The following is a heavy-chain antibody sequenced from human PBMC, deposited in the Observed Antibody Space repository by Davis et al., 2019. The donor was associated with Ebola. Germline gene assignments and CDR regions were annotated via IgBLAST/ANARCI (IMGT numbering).Heavy chain of an antibody. J-gene: IGHJ6*03. V-gene: IGHV5-10-1*01. CDR1: GYSFTSYW. CDR3: ARLDYRGNYYYYYYMDV. D-gene: IGHD4-11*01. Sequence: GESLKISCKGSGYSFTSYWISWVRQMPGKGLEWMGRIDPSDSYTNYSPSFQGHVTISADKSISTAYLQWSSLKASDTAMYYCARLDYRGNYYYYYYMDVWGKGTTVTVSS. CDR2: IDPSDSYT.